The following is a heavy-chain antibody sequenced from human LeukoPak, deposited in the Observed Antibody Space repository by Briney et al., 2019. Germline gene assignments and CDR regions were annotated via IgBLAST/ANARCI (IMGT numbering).Heavy chain of an antibody. CDR1: GGSISSGDYY. CDR3: ARTGRFLEWVGPLEGFDY. J-gene: IGHJ4*02. CDR2: IYYSGST. D-gene: IGHD3-3*01. V-gene: IGHV4-30-4*08. Sequence: SQTLSLTCTVSGGSISSGDYYWSWIRQPPGKGLEWIGYIYYSGSTYYNPSLKSRVTISVDTSKNQFSLKLSSVTAADTAVYYCARTGRFLEWVGPLEGFDYWGQGTLVTVSS.